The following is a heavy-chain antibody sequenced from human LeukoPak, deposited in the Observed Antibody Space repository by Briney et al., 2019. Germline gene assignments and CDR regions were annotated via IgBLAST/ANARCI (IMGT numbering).Heavy chain of an antibody. Sequence: PGGSLRLSCVASGFTFDDYGMIWVRHAPGKGLEWVSGINWNGGSTGYADFVKGRFTISRDDAKNSLFPQMNSLRAEDTAFYYCARKASYSSSAYNPHYFDYWGQGALVTVSS. CDR2: INWNGGST. CDR3: ARKASYSSSAYNPHYFDY. V-gene: IGHV3-20*04. CDR1: GFTFDDYG. J-gene: IGHJ4*02. D-gene: IGHD6-6*01.